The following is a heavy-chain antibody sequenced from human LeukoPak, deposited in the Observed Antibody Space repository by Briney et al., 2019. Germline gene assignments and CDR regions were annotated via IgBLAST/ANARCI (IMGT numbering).Heavy chain of an antibody. V-gene: IGHV1-18*01. CDR2: ISAYNGNT. Sequence: ASVKVSCKTSGYTFTNYGISWVRQAPGLGLEWMCWISAYNGNTNYAQKVQGRVTMTTDTSTSTAYMELRSMRFDDTAVYYCARDQSVRLLQTSSTYFKHVFAIWGQGSMVTVSS. CDR1: GYTFTNYG. D-gene: IGHD6-13*01. CDR3: ARDQSVRLLQTSSTYFKHVFAI. J-gene: IGHJ3*02.